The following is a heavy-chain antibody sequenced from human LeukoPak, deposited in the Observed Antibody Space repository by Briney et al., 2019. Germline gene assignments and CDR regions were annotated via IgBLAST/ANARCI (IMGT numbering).Heavy chain of an antibody. D-gene: IGHD3-22*01. CDR2: ISAYNGNT. CDR3: ARVWDYYDSSGYSYYFDY. V-gene: IGHV1-18*01. CDR1: GYTFTSYG. Sequence: ASVKVSCKASGYTFTSYGISWVRQAPGQGLEWMGWISAYNGNTNYAQKLQGRVTMTTDTSTSTAYMELRSLRSDDTAVYYCARVWDYYDSSGYSYYFDYWGQGTLVTVSS. J-gene: IGHJ4*02.